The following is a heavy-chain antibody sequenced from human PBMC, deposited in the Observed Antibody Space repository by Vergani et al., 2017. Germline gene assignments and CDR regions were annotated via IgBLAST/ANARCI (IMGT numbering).Heavy chain of an antibody. CDR1: GFTFSDYY. D-gene: IGHD6-19*01. Sequence: QVQLVESGGGLVQPGGSLRLSCAASGFTFSDYYMSWIRQAPGKGLEWVSYISSSSSYTNYADSVKGRFTISRDNAKNSLYLQMNSLRAEDTAVYYCARHVAVAGTGFDYWGQGTLVTVSS. CDR3: ARHVAVAGTGFDY. CDR2: ISSSSSYT. V-gene: IGHV3-11*06. J-gene: IGHJ4*02.